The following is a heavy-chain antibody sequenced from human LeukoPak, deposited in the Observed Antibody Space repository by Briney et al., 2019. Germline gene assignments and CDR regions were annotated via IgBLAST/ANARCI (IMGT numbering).Heavy chain of an antibody. CDR1: GGSISSGDYY. J-gene: IGHJ4*02. D-gene: IGHD6-19*01. CDR2: IYYSGST. Sequence: SETLSLTCTVSGGSISSGDYYWSWIRQPPGKGLEWIGYIYYSGSTYYNPSLKSRVTISVDTSKNQFSLKLSSVTAADTAVYYCARDLVAGTSLDYWGQGTLVTVSS. CDR3: ARDLVAGTSLDY. V-gene: IGHV4-30-4*01.